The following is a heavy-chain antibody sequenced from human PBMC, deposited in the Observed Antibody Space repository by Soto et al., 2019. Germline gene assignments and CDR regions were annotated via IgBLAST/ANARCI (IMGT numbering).Heavy chain of an antibody. CDR1: GFTFISYW. J-gene: IGHJ5*02. CDR2: IKQDGSEK. Sequence: PGGSLRLSCAASGFTFISYWISFFRQSPGKGLEWVANIKQDGSEKYYVDSVKGRFTISRDNAKNSLYLQMNSLRAEDTAVYYCAKIAAAGWFDPWGQGTLVTVSS. V-gene: IGHV3-7*03. CDR3: AKIAAAGWFDP. D-gene: IGHD6-13*01.